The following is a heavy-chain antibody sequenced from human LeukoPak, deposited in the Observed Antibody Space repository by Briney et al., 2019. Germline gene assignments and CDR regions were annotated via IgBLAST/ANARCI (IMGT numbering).Heavy chain of an antibody. D-gene: IGHD3-10*02. CDR2: IDYDGSHI. V-gene: IGHV3-21*01. J-gene: IGHJ4*02. Sequence: PGGSLRLSCAGSGFTFSTSAMNWVRQVPGKGLEWVSSIDYDGSHIYYSASVKGRFSISRDNARDSVYLQMDSLRAEDTAVYCCARDPERYLRAGHYDYWGQGTLVIVSS. CDR3: ARDPERYLRAGHYDY. CDR1: GFTFSTSA.